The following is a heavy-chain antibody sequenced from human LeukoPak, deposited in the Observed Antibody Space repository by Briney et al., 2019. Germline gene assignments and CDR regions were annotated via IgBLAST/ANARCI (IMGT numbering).Heavy chain of an antibody. Sequence: GGSLRLSCAASEFTFSSYNMYWVRQAPGKGLEWVAVISSDGSKKYYADSVKGRFTISRDNSKNTLYLQMNSLRTEDTAVYYCAKVAYVFWSGYSTPYYFDYWGQGTLVTVSS. CDR2: ISSDGSKK. V-gene: IGHV3-30-3*01. CDR1: EFTFSSYN. CDR3: AKVAYVFWSGYSTPYYFDY. J-gene: IGHJ4*02. D-gene: IGHD3-3*01.